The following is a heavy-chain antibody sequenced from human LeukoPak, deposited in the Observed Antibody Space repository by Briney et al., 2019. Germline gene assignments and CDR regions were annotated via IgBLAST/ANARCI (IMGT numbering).Heavy chain of an antibody. CDR3: AREGGAYYDFWSGYSTDAFDI. V-gene: IGHV3-11*01. D-gene: IGHD3-3*01. CDR1: GFTFSDYY. J-gene: IGHJ3*02. Sequence: GGSLRLSCAASGFTFSDYYMSSIRQAPGKGLEWVSYISSSGSTIYYADSVKGRFTISRDNAKNSLYLQMNSLRAEDTAVYYCAREGGAYYDFWSGYSTDAFDIWGQGTMVTVSS. CDR2: ISSSGSTI.